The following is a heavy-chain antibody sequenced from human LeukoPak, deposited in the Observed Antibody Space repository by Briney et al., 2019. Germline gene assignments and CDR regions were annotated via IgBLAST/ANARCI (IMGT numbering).Heavy chain of an antibody. D-gene: IGHD6-19*01. Sequence: SVKVSCKASGFTFTSSAMQWVRQARGQRLEWIGWIVVGSGNTNYAQKFQERVTITRDMSTSTAYMELSSLRSEDTAVYYCAADPLPQGGWYGYAYYYYGMDVWGQGTTVTVSS. J-gene: IGHJ6*02. CDR1: GFTFTSSA. V-gene: IGHV1-58*02. CDR2: IVVGSGNT. CDR3: AADPLPQGGWYGYAYYYYGMDV.